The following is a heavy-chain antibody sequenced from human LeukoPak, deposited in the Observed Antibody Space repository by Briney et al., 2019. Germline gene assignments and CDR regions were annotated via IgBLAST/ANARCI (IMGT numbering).Heavy chain of an antibody. J-gene: IGHJ4*02. CDR3: ARGFDGSGTFYFDF. CDR1: DDSISSCC. CDR2: IYTDDI. Sequence: SETLSLTCTVSDDSISSCCWSWIRQSAGEGLEWIGRIYTDDIIYNPSLKSRVTISVDRSKNQLSLWLSSVTAADTAVYYCARGFDGSGTFYFDFWGQGTLVTVSS. D-gene: IGHD3-22*01. V-gene: IGHV4-4*07.